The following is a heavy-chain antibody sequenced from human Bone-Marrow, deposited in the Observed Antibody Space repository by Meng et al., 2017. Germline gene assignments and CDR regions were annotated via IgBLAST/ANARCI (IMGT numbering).Heavy chain of an antibody. CDR1: GVSFSGYY. Sequence: GSLRLSCAVSGVSFSGYYWSWIRQAPGKGLEWIGEINHSGSTNYNPSLKSRVTISVDTSKNQFSLKLSSVTAADTAVYYCARDQKVRYYDYVWGSYRSYGMDVWGQGTTVTVSS. V-gene: IGHV4-34*01. D-gene: IGHD3-16*02. CDR2: INHSGST. CDR3: ARDQKVRYYDYVWGSYRSYGMDV. J-gene: IGHJ6*02.